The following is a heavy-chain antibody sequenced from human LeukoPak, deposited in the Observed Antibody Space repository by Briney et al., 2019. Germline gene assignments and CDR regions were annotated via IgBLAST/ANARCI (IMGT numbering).Heavy chain of an antibody. Sequence: GESLKISCAASGFTFSSYSMNWVRQAPGKGLEWISYISGSSSIIYYTPSVKGRFTISRDNGKSSLYLQMSSLRDDDTAVYFCARGTWDGDRTFDIWGQGAMVTVSS. CDR1: GFTFSSYS. V-gene: IGHV3-48*02. CDR3: ARGTWDGDRTFDI. CDR2: ISGSSSII. J-gene: IGHJ3*02. D-gene: IGHD5-24*01.